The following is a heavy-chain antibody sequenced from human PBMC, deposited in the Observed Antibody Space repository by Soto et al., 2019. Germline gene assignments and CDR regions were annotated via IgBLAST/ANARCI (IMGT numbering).Heavy chain of an antibody. CDR2: IYYSGHT. CDR1: GGSIISDDYY. CDR3: ARVNHCSSSSCYAYYYYYMDV. V-gene: IGHV4-31*03. J-gene: IGHJ6*03. Sequence: SETLSLTCTVSGGSIISDDYYWGWIRQHPGQGLEWIGSIYYSGHTYYNPSLKSRVAISVDTSKNQFSLNLSPVTAADTAMYYCARVNHCSSSSCYAYYYYYMDVWGKGTTVTVSS. D-gene: IGHD2-2*01.